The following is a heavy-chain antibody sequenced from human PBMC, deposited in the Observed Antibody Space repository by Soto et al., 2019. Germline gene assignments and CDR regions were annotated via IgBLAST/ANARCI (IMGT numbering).Heavy chain of an antibody. D-gene: IGHD2-2*03. CDR3: ARDRVGYCSSTRCYDWFDP. Sequence: QVQLVQSGAEVKKPGSSVKVSCKASGGTFSSYAISWVRQAPGQGLEWMGGIIPIFGTANYAQKFQGRVTITADESTSTAYMELSSLRSEDTAVYYCARDRVGYCSSTRCYDWFDPWGQGTLVTVSS. CDR2: IIPIFGTA. J-gene: IGHJ5*02. V-gene: IGHV1-69*01. CDR1: GGTFSSYA.